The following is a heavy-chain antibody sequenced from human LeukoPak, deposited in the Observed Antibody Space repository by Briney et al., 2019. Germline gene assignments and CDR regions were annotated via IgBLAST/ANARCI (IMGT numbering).Heavy chain of an antibody. D-gene: IGHD3-10*01. CDR3: ARDRVEYYGSGSYDY. CDR1: GFTFSSYA. Sequence: PGGSLRLSCAASGFTFSSYAMHWVRQAPGKGLEWVAVISYDGSNKYYADSVKGRFTISRDNSKNTLYLQMNSLRAEDTAVYYCARDRVEYYGSGSYDYWGQGTLVTVSS. CDR2: ISYDGSNK. J-gene: IGHJ4*02. V-gene: IGHV3-30*04.